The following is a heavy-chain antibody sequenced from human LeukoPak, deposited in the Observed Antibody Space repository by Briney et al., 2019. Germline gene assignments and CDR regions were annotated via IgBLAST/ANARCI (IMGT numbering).Heavy chain of an antibody. D-gene: IGHD1-26*01. CDR2: IYTSGST. V-gene: IGHV4-61*09. Sequence: SQTLSLTCTVSGGSISSGSYYWSWIRQPAGKGLEWIGHIYTSGSTNYNPSLKSRVTISVDTSKNQFSLKLSSVTAADTAVYYCARELMGASTYWGQGTLVTVSS. CDR3: ARELMGASTY. CDR1: GGSISSGSYY. J-gene: IGHJ4*02.